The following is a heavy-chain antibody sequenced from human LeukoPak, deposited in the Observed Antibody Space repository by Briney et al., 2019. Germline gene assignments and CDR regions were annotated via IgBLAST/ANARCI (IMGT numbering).Heavy chain of an antibody. J-gene: IGHJ3*02. Sequence: SVNVSCKASVGTFSSYAISWVRQAPGQGLECMGGIIPIFGTANYAQKFQGRVTITADKSTSTAYMELSSLRSEDTAVYYCATPLSGYSYGYKGGAFDIWGQGTMVTVSS. CDR2: IIPIFGTA. D-gene: IGHD5-18*01. CDR1: VGTFSSYA. CDR3: ATPLSGYSYGYKGGAFDI. V-gene: IGHV1-69*06.